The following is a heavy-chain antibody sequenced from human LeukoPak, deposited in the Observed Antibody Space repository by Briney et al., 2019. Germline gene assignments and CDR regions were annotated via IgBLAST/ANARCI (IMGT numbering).Heavy chain of an antibody. D-gene: IGHD4-11*01. V-gene: IGHV3-7*01. CDR3: ARDTVFRQNWFDP. Sequence: GGSLRLSCAASGFTFSSYWLSWVRQAPGKGLEWVANIKQDGSEKYYVDSVKGRFTISRDNAKNSLYLQMNSLRAEDTAVYYCARDTVFRQNWFDPWGQGTLVTVSS. J-gene: IGHJ5*02. CDR2: IKQDGSEK. CDR1: GFTFSSYW.